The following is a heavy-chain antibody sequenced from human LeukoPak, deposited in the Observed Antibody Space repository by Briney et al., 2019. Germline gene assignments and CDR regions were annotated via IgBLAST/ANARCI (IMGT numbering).Heavy chain of an antibody. V-gene: IGHV3-23*01. CDR3: AKRGVVIRVILVGFHKEAYYFDS. CDR1: GITLSNYG. CDR2: ISGSGGST. D-gene: IGHD3-22*01. Sequence: GSLRLSCAVSGITLSNYGMSWVRQAPGRGLEWVAGISGSGGSTNYADSVKGRLTISRDNPKNTLYLKMNSLRAEDTAVYFCAKRGVVIRVILVGFHKEAYYFDSWGQGALVTVSS. J-gene: IGHJ4*02.